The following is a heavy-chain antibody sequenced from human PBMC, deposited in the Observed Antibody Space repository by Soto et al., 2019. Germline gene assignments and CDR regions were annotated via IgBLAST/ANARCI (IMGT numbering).Heavy chain of an antibody. Sequence: PSETLSLTCAVSGDSISSRNWWTWVRQPPGKGLEWIGDINYSGSPNYNPSLKSRVTISVDKSKNQFSLTLSSVTAADTAVFYCARGNYDYGDYAFDYWGQGTLVTVSS. CDR3: ARGNYDYGDYAFDY. V-gene: IGHV4-4*02. J-gene: IGHJ4*02. CDR1: GDSISSRNW. D-gene: IGHD4-17*01. CDR2: INYSGSP.